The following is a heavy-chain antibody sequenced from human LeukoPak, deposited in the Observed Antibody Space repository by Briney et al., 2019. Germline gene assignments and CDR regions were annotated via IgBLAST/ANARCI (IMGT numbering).Heavy chain of an antibody. V-gene: IGHV3-9*03. CDR2: ISWNSGSI. CDR3: AKEGGTNYDFWSGYYSHGAFDI. J-gene: IGHJ3*02. CDR1: GFTFDDYA. Sequence: GGSLRLSCAASGFTFDDYAMHWVRQAPGKGLEWVSGISWNSGSIGCADSVKGRFTISRDNAKNSLYLQMNSLRAEDMALYYCAKEGGTNYDFWSGYYSHGAFDIWGQGTMVTVSS. D-gene: IGHD3-3*01.